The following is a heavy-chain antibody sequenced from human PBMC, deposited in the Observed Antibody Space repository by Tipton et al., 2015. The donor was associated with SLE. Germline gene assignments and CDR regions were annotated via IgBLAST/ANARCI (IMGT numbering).Heavy chain of an antibody. CDR2: INPNNGAT. CDR1: GYTFTDYD. D-gene: IGHD3-3*01. CDR3: VRIPPKIRLLVWSGWFDP. Sequence: QLVQSGAEVKKPGASVKVSCKASGYTFTDYDINWVRQATGQGLEWMGWINPNNGATCYTQKFQGRLTLTSHTSISTAFMELSSLTSEDTAVYYCVRIPPKIRLLVWSGWFDPWGQGTLVTVSS. V-gene: IGHV1-8*02. J-gene: IGHJ5*02.